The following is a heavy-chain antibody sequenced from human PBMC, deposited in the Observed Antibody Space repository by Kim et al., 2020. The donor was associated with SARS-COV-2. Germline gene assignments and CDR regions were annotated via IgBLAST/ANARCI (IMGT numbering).Heavy chain of an antibody. CDR3: ARVLGAAAVGGFDY. Sequence: GGSLRLSCAASGFSFSSYSMNWVRQAPGKGLEWVSYITSSSSTMYHADSVKGRITISRDNAKNSLYLQMNNLRDEDTAVYYCARVLGAAAVGGFDYWGQGTLVTVSS. CDR2: ITSSSSTM. J-gene: IGHJ4*02. CDR1: GFSFSSYS. D-gene: IGHD6-13*01. V-gene: IGHV3-48*02.